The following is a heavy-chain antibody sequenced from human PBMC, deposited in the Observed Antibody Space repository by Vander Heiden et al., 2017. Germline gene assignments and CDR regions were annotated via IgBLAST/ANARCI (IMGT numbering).Heavy chain of an antibody. D-gene: IGHD6-19*01. V-gene: IGHV4-39*01. CDR3: ARQRYSSGWDFDY. Sequence: QLQLQESGPGLVKPSETLSLTCTVCGDSISSGTHYWGWVRQPPGKGLEWIGNIYYSGRTFYKPSLRSRATISVDTSKNQFSLKLNSVTAADTAVYYCARQRYSSGWDFDYWGQGVLVTVSS. J-gene: IGHJ4*02. CDR1: GDSISSGTHY. CDR2: IYYSGRT.